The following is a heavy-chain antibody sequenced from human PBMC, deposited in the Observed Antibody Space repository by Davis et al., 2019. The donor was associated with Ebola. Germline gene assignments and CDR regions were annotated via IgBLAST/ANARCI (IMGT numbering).Heavy chain of an antibody. CDR3: ARGRRYSYGPPRY. D-gene: IGHD5-18*01. Sequence: MPSETLSLTCAVYGGFFSGYYWSWIRQPPGKGLEWIGEINHSGSTNYNPSLKSRVTISVDTSKNQFSLKLSSVTAADTAVYYCARGRRYSYGPPRYWGQGTLVTVSS. CDR2: INHSGST. J-gene: IGHJ4*02. V-gene: IGHV4-34*01. CDR1: GGFFSGYY.